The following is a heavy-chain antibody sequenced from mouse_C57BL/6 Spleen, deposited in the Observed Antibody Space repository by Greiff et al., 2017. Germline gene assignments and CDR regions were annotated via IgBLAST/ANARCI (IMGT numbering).Heavy chain of an antibody. CDR3: ARRGTVDDFDY. V-gene: IGHV1-55*01. CDR1: GYTFTSYW. D-gene: IGHD1-1*01. J-gene: IGHJ2*01. Sequence: QVQLQQPGAELVKPGASVKMSCKASGYTFTSYWITWVKQRPGQGLEWIGDIYPGSGSTNYNEKFKSKATLTVDTSSRTAYMQLSRLTSEDSAVYYFARRGTVDDFDYWGQGTTLTVSS. CDR2: IYPGSGST.